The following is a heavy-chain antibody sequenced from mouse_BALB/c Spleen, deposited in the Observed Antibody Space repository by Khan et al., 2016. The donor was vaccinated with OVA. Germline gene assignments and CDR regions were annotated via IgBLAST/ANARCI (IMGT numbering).Heavy chain of an antibody. CDR2: MIYTGYT. Sequence: VQLQESGPSLVKPSQTLSLTCSVTGDSITSGYWSWIRKFPGNKLEYMGYMIYTGYTDYNPSLKSRLAITRHTSKNQYYLQLNSVTTEDTATYCCARSTYRYAFAYWGQGTLVTVSA. V-gene: IGHV3-8*02. CDR1: GDSITSGY. J-gene: IGHJ3*01. D-gene: IGHD2-14*01. CDR3: ARSTYRYAFAY.